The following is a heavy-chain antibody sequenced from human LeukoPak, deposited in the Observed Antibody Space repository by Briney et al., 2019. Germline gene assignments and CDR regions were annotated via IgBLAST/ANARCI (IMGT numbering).Heavy chain of an antibody. CDR2: IKRDGSEK. V-gene: IGHV3-7*03. CDR3: AREDAVTFDP. Sequence: PGGSLRLSCAASRFTFRNYWMTWVRRAPGKGLEWVASIKRDGSEKYYVDSVKGRFTISRDNADNSLFLHMSSLRAVDTAMYYCAREDAVTFDPWGQGTLVTVSS. D-gene: IGHD2-8*01. J-gene: IGHJ5*02. CDR1: RFTFRNYW.